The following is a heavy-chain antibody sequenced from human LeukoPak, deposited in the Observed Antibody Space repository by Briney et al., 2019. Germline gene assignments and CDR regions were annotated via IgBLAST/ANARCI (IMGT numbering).Heavy chain of an antibody. V-gene: IGHV1-69*04. D-gene: IGHD3-10*01. J-gene: IGHJ5*02. CDR3: ARGARTFGESSGGWFDP. CDR2: IIPILGIA. Sequence: ASVKVSCKASGGTFSSYAISWVRQAPGQGLEWRGTIIPILGIANYAQKFQGRVTITADKSTSTAYMELSSLRSEDTAVYYCARGARTFGESSGGWFDPWGQGTLVTVSS. CDR1: GGTFSSYA.